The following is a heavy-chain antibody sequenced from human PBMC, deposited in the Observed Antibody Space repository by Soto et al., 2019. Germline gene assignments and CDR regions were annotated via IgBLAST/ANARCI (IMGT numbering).Heavy chain of an antibody. J-gene: IGHJ6*02. Sequence: SETLSLTCTVSGGSISSSSYYWGWIRQPPGKGLEWIGSIFYSGSTYYNPSLKSRVTISVDTSKNQFSLKLSSVTAADTAVYYCACIFSGGYSYSFYYYGMDVWGQESTVTVSS. CDR1: GGSISSSSYY. CDR3: ACIFSGGYSYSFYYYGMDV. CDR2: IFYSGST. V-gene: IGHV4-39*01. D-gene: IGHD5-18*01.